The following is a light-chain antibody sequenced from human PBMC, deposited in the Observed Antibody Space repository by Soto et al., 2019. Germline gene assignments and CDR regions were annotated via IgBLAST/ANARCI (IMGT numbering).Light chain of an antibody. Sequence: VIPHPPATLSVSPGESATLSCRASQSVSNNLAWYQQKPGQAPRLLMYGASTRATGIPARFSGSGSGTEFTLTISSLQSEDFAVYSCQQYNNSPRTFGQGTKV. J-gene: IGKJ1*01. CDR1: QSVSNN. V-gene: IGKV3-15*01. CDR3: QQYNNSPRT. CDR2: GAS.